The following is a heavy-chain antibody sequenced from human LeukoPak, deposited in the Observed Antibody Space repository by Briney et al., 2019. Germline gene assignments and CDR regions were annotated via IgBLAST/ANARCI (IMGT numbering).Heavy chain of an antibody. CDR1: GYSFTSYW. Sequence: GESLKISCKGSGYSFTSYWIGWVRQMPGKGLEWMGIIYPGDSDTRYSPSSQGQVTISADKSISTAYLQWSSLKASDTAMYYCARQFSPDDSRRVGYNWFDPWGQGTLVTVSS. J-gene: IGHJ5*02. CDR3: ARQFSPDDSRRVGYNWFDP. CDR2: IYPGDSDT. V-gene: IGHV5-51*01. D-gene: IGHD3-22*01.